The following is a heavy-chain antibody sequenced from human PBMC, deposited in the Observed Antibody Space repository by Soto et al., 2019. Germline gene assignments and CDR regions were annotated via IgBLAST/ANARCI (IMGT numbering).Heavy chain of an antibody. CDR3: AREKLYYYDSSGYPPPGGSYYGMDV. CDR2: IYYSGST. D-gene: IGHD3-22*01. V-gene: IGHV4-39*02. Sequence: SDTLSLTCTVSGGSISSSSYYWGWIRQPPGKGLEWIGSIYYSGSTYYNPSLKSRVTISVDTSKNQFSLKLSSVTAADTAVYYCAREKLYYYDSSGYPPPGGSYYGMDVWGQGTTVTVSS. CDR1: GGSISSSSYY. J-gene: IGHJ6*02.